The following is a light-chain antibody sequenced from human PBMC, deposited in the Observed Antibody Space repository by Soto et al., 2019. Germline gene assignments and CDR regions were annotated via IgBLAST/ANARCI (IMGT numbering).Light chain of an antibody. CDR2: KAS. Sequence: DIQMTQSPSTLSVSLVHRFTITCRASQTISSWLAWYQQKPGKAPKLLIYKASTLKSGVPSRFSGSGSGTEFTLTISSLQPDDFATYYCQQYNSYRTFGQGTKVDI. CDR1: QTISSW. V-gene: IGKV1-5*03. CDR3: QQYNSYRT. J-gene: IGKJ1*01.